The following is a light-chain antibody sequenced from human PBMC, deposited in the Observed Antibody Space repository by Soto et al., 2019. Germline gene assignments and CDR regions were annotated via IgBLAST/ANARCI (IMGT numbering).Light chain of an antibody. J-gene: IGKJ5*01. Sequence: DIVVTHSPATLSLSPGERSTLSCRASQSVSNYLALYQQKPGQPPRLLIYCASTRATGIPARFSGSGSGTPLNLTISSLQSADFAVCTCHQYTIWPLITFGHATRLEI. CDR2: CAS. CDR1: QSVSNY. V-gene: IGKV3-15*01. CDR3: HQYTIWPLIT.